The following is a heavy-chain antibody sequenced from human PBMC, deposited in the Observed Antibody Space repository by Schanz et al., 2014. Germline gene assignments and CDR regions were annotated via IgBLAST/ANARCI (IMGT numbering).Heavy chain of an antibody. CDR2: VYYGGGADYNLGST. CDR3: ARSPGRARYFDY. J-gene: IGHJ4*02. V-gene: IGHV4-59*03. Sequence: VQLQESSPGLVTPSETLSLTCTVSGAYLLSYSFPFFLNPQGKFLEWIGSVYYGGGADYNLGSTDYNPSLKSRVAISADKSKSQFSLRLHSLTAADTAVYYCARSPGRARYFDYWGQGSLVPVSS. D-gene: IGHD7-27*01. CDR1: GAYLLSYS.